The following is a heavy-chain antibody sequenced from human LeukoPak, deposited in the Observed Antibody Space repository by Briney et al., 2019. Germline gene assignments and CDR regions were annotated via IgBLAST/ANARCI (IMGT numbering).Heavy chain of an antibody. V-gene: IGHV3-33*01. CDR3: ATWYSSSVDY. CDR1: GFSFRSHG. J-gene: IGHJ4*02. D-gene: IGHD6-13*01. Sequence: GGSLRLPCAASGFSFRSHGMHWVRQAPGKGLEWVAVIWYDGSNQYYADSVKGRFTISRDNSKNMVFLQMNSLRDDDTAVYYCATWYSSSVDYWGQGTLVTVSS. CDR2: IWYDGSNQ.